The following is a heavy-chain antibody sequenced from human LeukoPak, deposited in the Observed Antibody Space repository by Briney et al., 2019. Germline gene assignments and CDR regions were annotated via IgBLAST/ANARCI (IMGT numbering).Heavy chain of an antibody. CDR3: AKDISHSSGEFDY. CDR1: GFTFSSYA. V-gene: IGHV3-9*01. Sequence: GGSLRLSCAASGFTFSSYAMSWVRQAPGKGLEWVSGISWNSGSIGYADSVKGRFTISRDNAKNSLYLQMNSLRAEDTALYYCAKDISHSSGEFDYWGQGTLVTVSS. D-gene: IGHD6-25*01. J-gene: IGHJ4*02. CDR2: ISWNSGSI.